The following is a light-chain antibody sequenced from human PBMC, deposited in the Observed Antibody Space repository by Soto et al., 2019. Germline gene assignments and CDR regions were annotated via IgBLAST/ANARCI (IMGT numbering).Light chain of an antibody. V-gene: IGKV3D-15*01. CDR3: QQYHTWPPSTT. J-gene: IGKJ5*01. Sequence: EIIMTQSPATLSVSPGERATLSCRATQSVSSHLAWYQQKNGQAPRLLIYHSSSRATGIPARFSGSGSGTEFSLTISSLQSEDFAVYYYQQYHTWPPSTTFGQGTRLEIK. CDR2: HSS. CDR1: QSVSSH.